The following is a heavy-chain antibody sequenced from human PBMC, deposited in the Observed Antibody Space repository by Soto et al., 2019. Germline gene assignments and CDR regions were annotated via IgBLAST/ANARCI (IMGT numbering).Heavy chain of an antibody. CDR2: ISGSGGST. D-gene: IGHD3-3*01. CDR3: AKVSIFGVVRAGGAFDI. V-gene: IGHV3-23*01. Sequence: EVQLLESGGGLVQPGGSLRLSCAASGFTFSSYAMSWVRQAPGKGLEWVSAISGSGGSTYYADSVKGRFTISRDNSKNTLYLQMNSLRAEDTAVYYCAKVSIFGVVRAGGAFDIWGHGTMVTVSS. CDR1: GFTFSSYA. J-gene: IGHJ3*02.